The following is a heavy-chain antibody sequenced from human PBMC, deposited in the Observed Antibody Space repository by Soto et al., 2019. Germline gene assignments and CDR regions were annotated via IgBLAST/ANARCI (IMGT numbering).Heavy chain of an antibody. V-gene: IGHV3-9*01. D-gene: IGHD6-19*01. J-gene: IGHJ3*02. CDR1: GFTFDDYA. Sequence: EVQLVESGGGLVQPGRSLRLSCAASGFTFDDYAMHWVRQAPGNGLEWVSGISWNSGSIGYADSVKGRFTISRDNAKNSLYLQMNSLRAEDTALYYCAKATPFVGGWYGTGAFDIWGQGTMVTVSS. CDR2: ISWNSGSI. CDR3: AKATPFVGGWYGTGAFDI.